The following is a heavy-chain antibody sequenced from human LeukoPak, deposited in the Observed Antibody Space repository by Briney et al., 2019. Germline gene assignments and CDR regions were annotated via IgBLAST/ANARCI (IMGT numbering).Heavy chain of an antibody. D-gene: IGHD2-2*01. CDR2: IYYSGST. Sequence: KTSETLSLTCLVSGDSLTTHYWSWLRQPPGKGLEWIGSIYYSGSTYYNPSLKSRVTISVDTSKNQFSLKLSSVTAADTAVYYCARVGGRYCSSTSCPNWFDPWGQGTLVTVSS. J-gene: IGHJ5*02. CDR1: GDSLTTHY. V-gene: IGHV4-39*07. CDR3: ARVGGRYCSSTSCPNWFDP.